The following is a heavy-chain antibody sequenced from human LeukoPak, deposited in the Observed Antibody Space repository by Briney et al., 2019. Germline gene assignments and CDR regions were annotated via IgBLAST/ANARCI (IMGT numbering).Heavy chain of an antibody. CDR2: ISVSGGNT. Sequence: GGSLRLSCAASGFTFSNYAMSWVRQAPGKGLEWVSSISVSGGNTYYADSVKGRFTISRDNSKNTLYLQMNSLTAEDTALYCCATKQWLVRGWFDPWGQGTLVTVSS. D-gene: IGHD6-19*01. J-gene: IGHJ5*02. V-gene: IGHV3-23*01. CDR3: ATKQWLVRGWFDP. CDR1: GFTFSNYA.